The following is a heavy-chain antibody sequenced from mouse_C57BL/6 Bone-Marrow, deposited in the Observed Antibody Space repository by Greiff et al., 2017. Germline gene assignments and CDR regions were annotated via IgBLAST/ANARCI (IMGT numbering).Heavy chain of an antibody. Sequence: QVHVKQSGAELVKPGASVKMSCKASGYTFTSYWITWVKQRPGQGLEWIGDIYPGSGSTNYNEKFKSKATLTVDTSSSTAYMQLSSLTSEDSAVYYCAVRDGYFDYWGQGTTLTVSS. CDR1: GYTFTSYW. CDR2: IYPGSGST. CDR3: AVRDGYFDY. V-gene: IGHV1-55*01. J-gene: IGHJ2*01. D-gene: IGHD2-3*01.